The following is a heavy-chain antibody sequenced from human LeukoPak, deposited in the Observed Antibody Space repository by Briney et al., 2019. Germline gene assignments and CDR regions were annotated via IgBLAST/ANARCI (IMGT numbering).Heavy chain of an antibody. V-gene: IGHV3-11*01. CDR3: ARDYDSSGYYLDY. D-gene: IGHD3-22*01. CDR2: ISSSGSTI. J-gene: IGHJ4*02. Sequence: GGSPRLSCAASGFTFSDYYMSWIRQAPGKGLEWVSYISSSGSTIYYADSVKGRFTISRDNAKNSLYLQMNSLRAEDTAVYYCARDYDSSGYYLDYWGQGTLVTVSS. CDR1: GFTFSDYY.